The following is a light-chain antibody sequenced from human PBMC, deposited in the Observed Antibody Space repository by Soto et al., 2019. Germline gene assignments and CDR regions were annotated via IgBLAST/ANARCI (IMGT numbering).Light chain of an antibody. CDR2: AAS. Sequence: AIRMTQSPSSLSASTGDRVTITCRASQGISSYLAWYQQKPGKAPKLLIYAASTLQSGVPSRFSGRGSGTDFTLTISCLQSEDFATYCCQQYYSYPRTFGQGTKVEIK. J-gene: IGKJ1*01. CDR3: QQYYSYPRT. CDR1: QGISSY. V-gene: IGKV1-8*01.